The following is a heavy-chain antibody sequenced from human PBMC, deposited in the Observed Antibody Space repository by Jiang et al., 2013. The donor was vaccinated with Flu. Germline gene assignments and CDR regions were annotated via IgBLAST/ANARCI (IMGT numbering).Heavy chain of an antibody. J-gene: IGHJ6*03. D-gene: IGHD1-26*01. CDR2: INPSGGST. CDR3: ARDLFLAGGATTSQYYYYMDV. CDR1: GYTFTSYY. Sequence: SGYTFTSYYMHWVRQAPGQGLEWMGIINPSGGSTSYAQKFQGRVTMTRDTSTSTVYMELSSLRSEDTAVYYCARDLFLAGGATTSQYYYYMDVWGKGTTVTVSS. V-gene: IGHV1-46*01.